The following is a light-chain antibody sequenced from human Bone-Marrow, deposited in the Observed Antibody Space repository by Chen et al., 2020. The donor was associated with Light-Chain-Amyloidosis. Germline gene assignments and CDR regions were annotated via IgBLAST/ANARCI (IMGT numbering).Light chain of an antibody. CDR1: NIGSTS. Sequence: SYVLTQPSSVSVAPGQTATIACGGNNIGSTSVHWYQQPPGQAPLPVVYDDNDRHSGIPERLSGSNSGNTATLTMSRGEAGDEADYYCQVWDRSSDRPVFGGGTKLTVL. V-gene: IGLV3-21*02. CDR2: DDN. CDR3: QVWDRSSDRPV. J-gene: IGLJ3*02.